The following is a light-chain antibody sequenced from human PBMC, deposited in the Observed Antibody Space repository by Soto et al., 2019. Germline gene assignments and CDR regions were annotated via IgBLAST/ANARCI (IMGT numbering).Light chain of an antibody. CDR1: SSNIGRNP. CDR2: YND. J-gene: IGLJ3*02. V-gene: IGLV1-47*02. Sequence: QSVLTQPPSESGTPGQRVSISCSGSSSNIGRNPVDWDQQLPGAAPKLLIYYNDQRPSGGPDRFAGSRSGTSASLAISQRRSEDEADYHCATWDDSLSAWIFGGGTKLTVL. CDR3: ATWDDSLSAWI.